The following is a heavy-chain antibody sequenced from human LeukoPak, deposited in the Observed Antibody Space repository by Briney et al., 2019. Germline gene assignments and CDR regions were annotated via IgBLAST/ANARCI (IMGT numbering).Heavy chain of an antibody. D-gene: IGHD2-21*01. J-gene: IGHJ4*02. Sequence: SETLSLTCTVSGGSISSSSYYSGWIRQPPRKGLEWSGSIYYSGSTHYNPSLKSRVTISVDTSKNQFSLKLSSVTAADTAVYYCARHKSYSTFDYWGQGTLVTVSS. CDR1: GGSISSSSYY. CDR2: IYYSGST. V-gene: IGHV4-39*01. CDR3: ARHKSYSTFDY.